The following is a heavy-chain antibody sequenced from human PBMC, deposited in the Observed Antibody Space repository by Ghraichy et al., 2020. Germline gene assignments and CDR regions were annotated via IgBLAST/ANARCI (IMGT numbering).Heavy chain of an antibody. D-gene: IGHD3-10*01. CDR1: GFAFSDNW. CDR2: INADGSST. Sequence: GGSLRLSCVASGFAFSDNWMHWVRQAPGKGLVWVSRINADGSSTNYADSAKGRFTISRDNAKNTLYLQMNSLRAEDTTVYYCNPFYNYGWGHYYPTDHWGQGTLVTVSS. CDR3: NPFYNYGWGHYYPTDH. J-gene: IGHJ4*02. V-gene: IGHV3-74*01.